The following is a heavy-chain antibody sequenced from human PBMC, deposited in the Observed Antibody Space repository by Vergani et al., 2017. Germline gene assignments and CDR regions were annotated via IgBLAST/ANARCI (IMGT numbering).Heavy chain of an antibody. V-gene: IGHV1-2*02. CDR3: ARDGRGYSGYCGWFDP. D-gene: IGHD5-12*01. Sequence: QVQLVQSGAEVKKPGASVKVSCKASGYTFTGYYMHWVRQAPGQGLEWMGWINPNSGGTNYAQKFQGRVTMTRDTSISTAYMELSRLRSDDPAVYYCARDGRGYSGYCGWFDPWGQGTLVTVSS. CDR1: GYTFTGYY. CDR2: INPNSGGT. J-gene: IGHJ5*02.